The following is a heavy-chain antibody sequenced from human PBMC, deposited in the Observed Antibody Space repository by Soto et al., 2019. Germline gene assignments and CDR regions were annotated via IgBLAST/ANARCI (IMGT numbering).Heavy chain of an antibody. D-gene: IGHD3-10*01. CDR1: GFTFSSYA. Sequence: PGGSLRLSCAASGFTFSSYAMHWVRQAPGKGLEWVAVISYDGSNKYYADSVKGRFTISRDNSKNTLYLQMNSLRAEDTAVYYCARDRPRGPRLFMDYYYGMDVWGQGTTVTFSS. CDR3: ARDRPRGPRLFMDYYYGMDV. V-gene: IGHV3-30-3*01. CDR2: ISYDGSNK. J-gene: IGHJ6*02.